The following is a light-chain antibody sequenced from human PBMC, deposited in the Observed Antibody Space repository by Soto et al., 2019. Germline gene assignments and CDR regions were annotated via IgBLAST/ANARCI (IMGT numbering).Light chain of an antibody. V-gene: IGLV8-61*01. J-gene: IGLJ3*02. Sequence: QAVVTQEPSFSVSPGRTFTLTCGLSSGSVSTSHHPSWYQQTPGQAPRPLIYSTNTRSSGVPDRFSGSILGNKAALTITGAQADDESNYYCVLYMGSGIWVFGGGTKLTVL. CDR3: VLYMGSGIWV. CDR2: STN. CDR1: SGSVSTSHH.